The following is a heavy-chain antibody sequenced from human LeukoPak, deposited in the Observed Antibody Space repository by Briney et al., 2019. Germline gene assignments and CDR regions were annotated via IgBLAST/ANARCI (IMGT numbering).Heavy chain of an antibody. Sequence: PGASLRLSCAASGFTFSDYWMHWVRQPPGEGLVWVSRINSDATRPSYADSVKGRFTISRDNAKNTLYLQMNSLRADDTALYYCARETRETGRGYHQTDAFDIWGQGTMVSVSS. CDR2: INSDATRP. D-gene: IGHD3-22*01. CDR3: ARETRETGRGYHQTDAFDI. CDR1: GFTFSDYW. J-gene: IGHJ3*02. V-gene: IGHV3-74*01.